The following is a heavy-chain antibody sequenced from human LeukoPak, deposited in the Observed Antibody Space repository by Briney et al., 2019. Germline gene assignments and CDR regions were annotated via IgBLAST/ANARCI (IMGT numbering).Heavy chain of an antibody. CDR2: IKHDGSEK. V-gene: IGHV3-7*03. Sequence: GGSLRLSCAASGFTFSIYWMSWVRQAPGKGLEWVANIKHDGSEKYYVDSVKGRFTIPRDNAKNSLYLQMNSLRAEDTALYYCARYFSGGSCFDYWGQGTLVTVSS. J-gene: IGHJ4*02. D-gene: IGHD2-15*01. CDR3: ARYFSGGSCFDY. CDR1: GFTFSIYW.